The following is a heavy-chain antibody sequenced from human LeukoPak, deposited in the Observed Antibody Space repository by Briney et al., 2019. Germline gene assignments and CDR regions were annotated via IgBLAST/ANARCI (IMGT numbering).Heavy chain of an antibody. V-gene: IGHV3-21*01. CDR2: ISSSSSYI. J-gene: IGHJ4*02. D-gene: IGHD3-10*01. CDR1: GFTFSSYS. Sequence: GGSLRLSCPASGFTFSSYSMNWVRQAPGKGLEWVSSISSSSSYIYYADSVKGRFTISRDNAKNSLYLQMNSLRAEDTAVYYCARGRGGYYFDYWGQGTLVTVSS. CDR3: ARGRGGYYFDY.